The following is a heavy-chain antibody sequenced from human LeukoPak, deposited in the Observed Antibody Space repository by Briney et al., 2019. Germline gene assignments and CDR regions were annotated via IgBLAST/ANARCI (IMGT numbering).Heavy chain of an antibody. CDR1: GYTFTSYY. CDR2: INPSGGST. Sequence: ASVKVSSKASGYTFTSYYMHWVRQAPGQGLEWIGIINPSGGSTSYAQKFQGRVTMTRDMSTSTVYMELSSLRSEDTAVYYCARELIDTAMVRSYYYYYMDVWGKGTTVTVSS. J-gene: IGHJ6*03. V-gene: IGHV1-46*01. D-gene: IGHD5-18*01. CDR3: ARELIDTAMVRSYYYYYMDV.